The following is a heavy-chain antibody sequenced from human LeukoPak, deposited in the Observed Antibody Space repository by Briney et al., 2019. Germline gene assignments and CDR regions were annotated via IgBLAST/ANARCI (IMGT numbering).Heavy chain of an antibody. CDR2: IYYSGST. CDR3: ARHSGSGSYFIPSFWYFDL. Sequence: SETLSLTCTVSGGSISSYYWSWIRQPPGKGLEWIGYIYYSGSTNYNPCLKSRVTISVDTSKNQFSLKLSSVTAADTAVYYCARHSGSGSYFIPSFWYFDLWGRGTLVTVSS. V-gene: IGHV4-59*08. CDR1: GGSISSYY. D-gene: IGHD1-26*01. J-gene: IGHJ2*01.